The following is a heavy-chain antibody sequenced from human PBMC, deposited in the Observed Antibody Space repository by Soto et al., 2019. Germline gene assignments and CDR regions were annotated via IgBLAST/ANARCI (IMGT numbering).Heavy chain of an antibody. CDR3: ARDGYGSGSFSY. V-gene: IGHV3-30-3*01. Sequence: HPGGSLRLSCAASGFTFSSYAMHWVRQAPGKGLEWVAVISYDGSNKYYADSVKGRFTISRDNSKNALYLQMNSLRAEDTAVYYCARDGYGSGSFSYWGQGTLVTVSS. CDR2: ISYDGSNK. J-gene: IGHJ4*02. D-gene: IGHD3-10*01. CDR1: GFTFSSYA.